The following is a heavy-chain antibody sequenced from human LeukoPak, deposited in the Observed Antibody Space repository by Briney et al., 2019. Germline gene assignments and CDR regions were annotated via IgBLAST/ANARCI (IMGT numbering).Heavy chain of an antibody. V-gene: IGHV3-53*01. J-gene: IGHJ3*02. D-gene: IGHD4-17*01. CDR1: GFTLSNYG. CDR3: ARGVSTVTLGDAFDI. Sequence: GGSLRLSCAASGFTLSNYGLNWVRQAPGKGLEWVSVIYSGGSTYYADSVKGRFTISRDNSKNTLYLQMNSLRAEDTAVYYCARGVSTVTLGDAFDIWGQGTMVTVSS. CDR2: IYSGGST.